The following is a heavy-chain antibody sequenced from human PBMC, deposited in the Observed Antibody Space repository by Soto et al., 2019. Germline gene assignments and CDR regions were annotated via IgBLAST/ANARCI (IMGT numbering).Heavy chain of an antibody. D-gene: IGHD2-2*01. CDR3: ARAKRLGYCISTSCHVWFDP. CDR2: INPNSGGT. Sequence: GASVKVSCKASGYTFTGYYMHWVRQAPGQGLEWMGWINPNSGGTNYAQKFQGWVTMTRDTSISTAYMELSRLRSDDTAVYYCARAKRLGYCISTSCHVWFDPWGQGTLVTVSS. CDR1: GYTFTGYY. J-gene: IGHJ5*02. V-gene: IGHV1-2*04.